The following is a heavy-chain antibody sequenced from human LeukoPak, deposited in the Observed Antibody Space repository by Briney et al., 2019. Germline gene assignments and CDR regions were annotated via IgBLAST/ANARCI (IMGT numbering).Heavy chain of an antibody. V-gene: IGHV3-48*03. J-gene: IGHJ3*02. D-gene: IGHD2-15*01. Sequence: PGGSLRLSCAPSGFTFSSYEMNWVRQAPGKGLEWVSYISSSGSTIYYADSVKGRFNISRDNGKNSLYLQMNSLRAQDTAVYYCARDGYCSGGSCYSARAFDIWGQGTMVTVSS. CDR3: ARDGYCSGGSCYSARAFDI. CDR1: GFTFSSYE. CDR2: ISSSGSTI.